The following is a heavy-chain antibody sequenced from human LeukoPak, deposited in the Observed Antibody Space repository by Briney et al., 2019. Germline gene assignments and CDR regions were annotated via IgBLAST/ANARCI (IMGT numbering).Heavy chain of an antibody. Sequence: GGSLRLSCAASGFTFNDYAMHWVRQAPGKGLEWVSLISADGTIYYADSVRGRFTISRDNNKNSLYLQMNSLRTEDTALYYCAKDLGYSSSPDFWGQGTLVTVSS. CDR3: AKDLGYSSSPDF. CDR2: ISADGTI. D-gene: IGHD6-13*01. CDR1: GFTFNDYA. V-gene: IGHV3-43*02. J-gene: IGHJ4*02.